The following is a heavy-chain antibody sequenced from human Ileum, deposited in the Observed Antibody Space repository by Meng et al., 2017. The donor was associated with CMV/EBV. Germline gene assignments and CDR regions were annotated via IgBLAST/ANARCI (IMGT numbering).Heavy chain of an antibody. D-gene: IGHD1-7*01. J-gene: IGHJ3*02. Sequence: GESLKISCAASGFTFSSYAMSWVRRAPGKGLEWVSAISGSGGSTYYADSVKGRFTISRDNSKNTLYLQMNSLRAEDTAVYYCAKGQNWNYGDAFDIWGQGTMVTVSS. CDR3: AKGQNWNYGDAFDI. CDR1: GFTFSSYA. V-gene: IGHV3-23*01. CDR2: ISGSGGST.